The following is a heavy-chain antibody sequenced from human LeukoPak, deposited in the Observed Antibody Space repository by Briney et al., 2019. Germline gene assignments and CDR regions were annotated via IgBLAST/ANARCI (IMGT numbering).Heavy chain of an antibody. CDR3: ARGLVLRYPRATGAFDI. D-gene: IGHD3-9*01. CDR1: GGSFSGYY. V-gene: IGHV4-34*01. CDR2: INHSGST. Sequence: SETLSLTCAVYGGSFSGYYWSWIRQPPGKGLEWIGEINHSGSTNYNPSLKSRVTISVDTSKNQFSLKLSSVTAADTAVYYCARGLVLRYPRATGAFDIWGQGTMVTASS. J-gene: IGHJ3*02.